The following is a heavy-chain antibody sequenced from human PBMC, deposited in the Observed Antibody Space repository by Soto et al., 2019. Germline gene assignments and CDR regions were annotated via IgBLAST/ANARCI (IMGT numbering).Heavy chain of an antibody. Sequence: ASVKVSCKASGYTFTSYAMHWVRQAPGQRLEWMGWINAGNGNTKYSQKFQGRVTITRDTSASTAYMELSSLRSEDTAVYYCARDSPPIYYILSGDSAPDAFDISGQGTMVTGSS. V-gene: IGHV1-3*01. CDR2: INAGNGNT. CDR1: GYTFTSYA. J-gene: IGHJ3*02. CDR3: ARDSPPIYYILSGDSAPDAFDI. D-gene: IGHD3-9*01.